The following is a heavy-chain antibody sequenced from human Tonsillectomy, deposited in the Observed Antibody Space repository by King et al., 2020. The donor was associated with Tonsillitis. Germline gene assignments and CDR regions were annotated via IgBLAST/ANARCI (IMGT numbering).Heavy chain of an antibody. Sequence: VPLQESGPGLVKPSQTLSLTCTVSGGSISSGSYYWSWIRQPAGKGLEWIGRIYTSGSTNYNPSLKSRVTISVDTSKNQFSLKLSSVTAADTAVYYCARGGIAGPYNWFDPWGQGTLVTVSS. D-gene: IGHD6-13*01. CDR1: GGSISSGSYY. CDR2: IYTSGST. J-gene: IGHJ5*02. CDR3: ARGGIAGPYNWFDP. V-gene: IGHV4-61*02.